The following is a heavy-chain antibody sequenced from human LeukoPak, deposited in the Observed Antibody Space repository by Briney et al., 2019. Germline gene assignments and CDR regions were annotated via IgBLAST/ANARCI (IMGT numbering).Heavy chain of an antibody. CDR1: GGSISSSNYH. Sequence: PSETVSLTCTVSGGSISSSNYHWGWIRQPPGKGLEWIGSIYYGETTYYNASLKSRGTISEDSSKNQFSLKLRSVTAADTAVYYCVRQNGDSVSGYFDYWGQGTLVSASS. D-gene: IGHD4-17*01. V-gene: IGHV4-39*01. J-gene: IGHJ4*02. CDR2: IYYGETT. CDR3: VRQNGDSVSGYFDY.